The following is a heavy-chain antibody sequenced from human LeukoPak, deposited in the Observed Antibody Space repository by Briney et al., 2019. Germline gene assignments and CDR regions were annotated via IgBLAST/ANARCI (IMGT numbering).Heavy chain of an antibody. V-gene: IGHV1-8*01. CDR2: MKPSTGDT. Sequence: ASVKVSCKASGYTFTSYDINWVRQATGQGLEWMGWMKPSTGDTGYARKLEGRVTMTRNTSISTAYMELSSLRSEDTAVYYCARDYYDSSGYSRFDPWGQGTLVTVSS. CDR3: ARDYYDSSGYSRFDP. D-gene: IGHD3-22*01. J-gene: IGHJ5*02. CDR1: GYTFTSYD.